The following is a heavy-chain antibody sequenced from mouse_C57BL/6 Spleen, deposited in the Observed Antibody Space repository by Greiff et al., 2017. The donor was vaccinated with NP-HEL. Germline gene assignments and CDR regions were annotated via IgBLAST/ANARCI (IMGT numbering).Heavy chain of an antibody. D-gene: IGHD2-4*01. V-gene: IGHV5-17*01. CDR1: GFTFSDYG. J-gene: IGHJ2*01. Sequence: EVQLVESGGGLVKPGGSLKLSCAASGFTFSDYGMHWVRQAPEKGLEWVAYISSGSSTIYYADTVKGRFTIYRDNAKNTLFLQMTSLRSEDTAMYYCAKDRYDYDGGVDYWGQGTTLTVSS. CDR2: ISSGSSTI. CDR3: AKDRYDYDGGVDY.